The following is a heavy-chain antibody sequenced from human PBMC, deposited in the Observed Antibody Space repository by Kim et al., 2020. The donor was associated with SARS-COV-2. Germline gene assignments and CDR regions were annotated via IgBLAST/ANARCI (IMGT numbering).Heavy chain of an antibody. Sequence: PSLKSRVTISVDTSKNQFSLKLSSVTAADTAVYYCARRVRKLLKGNWFDPWGQGTLVTVSS. D-gene: IGHD1-26*01. J-gene: IGHJ5*02. V-gene: IGHV4-39*01. CDR3: ARRVRKLLKGNWFDP.